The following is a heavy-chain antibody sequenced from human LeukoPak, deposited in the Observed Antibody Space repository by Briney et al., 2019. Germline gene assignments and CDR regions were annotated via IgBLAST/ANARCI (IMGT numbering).Heavy chain of an antibody. CDR1: GFTFSSYA. CDR3: AGGTGWLADS. Sequence: EPGGSLRLSCAASGFTFSSYAMSWVRQAPGKGLEWVANIKQDGSEKFYLESVKGRFTISRDSAKNSLNLQMNSLRVEDTALYYCAGGTGWLADSWGQGSLVTVSS. D-gene: IGHD6-19*01. J-gene: IGHJ4*02. CDR2: IKQDGSEK. V-gene: IGHV3-7*01.